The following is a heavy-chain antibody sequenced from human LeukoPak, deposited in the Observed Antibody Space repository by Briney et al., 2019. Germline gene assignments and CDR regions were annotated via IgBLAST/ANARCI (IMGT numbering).Heavy chain of an antibody. Sequence: GASVKVSCKASGYTFNSYDISWVRQAPGQGLEWMAWISTYNGNTNYAQKVQGRATMTTDTSTSTAYMELRSLRSDDTAVYYCARVRQTGAESDSWGQGTLVTVSS. V-gene: IGHV1-18*01. J-gene: IGHJ4*02. D-gene: IGHD2-8*02. CDR1: GYTFNSYD. CDR3: ARVRQTGAESDS. CDR2: ISTYNGNT.